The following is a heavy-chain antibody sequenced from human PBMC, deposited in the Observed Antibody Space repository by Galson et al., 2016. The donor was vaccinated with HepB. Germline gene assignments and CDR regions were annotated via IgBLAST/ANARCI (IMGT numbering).Heavy chain of an antibody. D-gene: IGHD2-2*01. CDR1: GFRVSNTY. CDR3: VRGPGSTSCYSDGLGV. V-gene: IGHV3-53*01. J-gene: IGHJ6*02. Sequence: SLRLSCAASGFRVSNTYMSWVRQAPGKGLEWLSVFNSGGSTYYADSVKGRFIISRDHLKNTLYLQMNSLRADDTAVYYCVRGPGSTSCYSDGLGVGGQGTTVTVFS. CDR2: FNSGGST.